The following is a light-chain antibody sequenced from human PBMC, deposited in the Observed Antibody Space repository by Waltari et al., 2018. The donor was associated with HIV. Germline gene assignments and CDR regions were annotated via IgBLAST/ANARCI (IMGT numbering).Light chain of an antibody. V-gene: IGLV2-14*01. J-gene: IGLJ1*01. CDR1: SSAVGGYTS. Sequence: QFALTQPASVSGSPGQSITISCPGTSSAVGGYTSVSWYQQHPGKAPKFMIYDVSNRPSGVSNRFSGSKSGNTASLTISGLQAEDEADYYCTSYTSSSGYVFGTGTKVTVL. CDR3: TSYTSSSGYV. CDR2: DVS.